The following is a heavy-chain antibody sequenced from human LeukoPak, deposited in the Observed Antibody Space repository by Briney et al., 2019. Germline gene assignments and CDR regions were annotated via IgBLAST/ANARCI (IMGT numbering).Heavy chain of an antibody. V-gene: IGHV2-70*11. CDR2: IDWDDDK. Sequence: ESGPTLVNPTQTLTLTCTFSGFSLSTSGMCVSWIRQPPGKALEWLARIDWDDDKYYSTSLKTRLTISKDTSKNQVVLTMTNMDPVDTATYYCARMGCGSSGFYFDYWGQGTLVTVSS. CDR1: GFSLSTSGMC. CDR3: ARMGCGSSGFYFDY. J-gene: IGHJ4*02. D-gene: IGHD6-6*01.